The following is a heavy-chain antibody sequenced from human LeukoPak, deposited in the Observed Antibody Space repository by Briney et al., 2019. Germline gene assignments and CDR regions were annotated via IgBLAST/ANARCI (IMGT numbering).Heavy chain of an antibody. Sequence: GGSLRLSCAGSGITFGTYWMHWVRQAPGKGLVWVSRINSEGSTISYADSVKGRFTISRDNAKNTLFLQMNSLRAEDTAVYYCARISSDSISYYDHWGQGTLVTVSS. D-gene: IGHD3-22*01. CDR2: INSEGSTI. J-gene: IGHJ4*02. CDR1: GITFGTYW. CDR3: ARISSDSISYYDH. V-gene: IGHV3-74*01.